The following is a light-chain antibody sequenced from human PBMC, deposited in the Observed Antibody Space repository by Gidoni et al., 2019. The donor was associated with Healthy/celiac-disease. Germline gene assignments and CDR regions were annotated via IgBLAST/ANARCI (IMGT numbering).Light chain of an antibody. CDR3: QQSYSTPLT. Sequence: DIQMTQSPSPLSASVGDRVTITCRASQRISSYLNWYQQKPGKAPKLLIYAASSLQSGVPSRFSGSGSGTDFTLTISSLQPEDFATYYCQQSYSTPLTFGGGTKVEIK. J-gene: IGKJ4*01. V-gene: IGKV1-39*01. CDR1: QRISSY. CDR2: AAS.